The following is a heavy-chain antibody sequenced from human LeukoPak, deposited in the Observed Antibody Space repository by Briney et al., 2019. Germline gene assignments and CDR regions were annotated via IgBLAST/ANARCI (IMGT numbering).Heavy chain of an antibody. Sequence: GASVKVSCKVSGYTLTELSMHWVRQAPGKGLEWMGGFDPEDGETIYAQEFQGRVTMTEDTSTDTAYMELSSLRSEDTAVYYCATEKRLLWFGELLAGAFDIWGQGTMVTVSS. J-gene: IGHJ3*02. D-gene: IGHD3-10*01. CDR2: FDPEDGET. CDR3: ATEKRLLWFGELLAGAFDI. CDR1: GYTLTELS. V-gene: IGHV1-24*01.